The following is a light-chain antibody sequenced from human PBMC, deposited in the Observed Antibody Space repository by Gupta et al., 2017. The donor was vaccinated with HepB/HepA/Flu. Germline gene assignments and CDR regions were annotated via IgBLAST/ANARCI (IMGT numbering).Light chain of an antibody. J-gene: IGLJ2*01. CDR3: SSFTNTGALVL. CDR1: SRDVGVYDF. V-gene: IGLV2-14*03. CDR2: DVT. Sequence: SALTQPASVSVSPGQSITISCTGTSRDVGVYDFVSWYQQYPGKAPKLLIYDVTNRPSGVSYRFSGSKSGNTASLTISGLQAEDEADYYCSSFTNTGALVLFGGGTKLSVL.